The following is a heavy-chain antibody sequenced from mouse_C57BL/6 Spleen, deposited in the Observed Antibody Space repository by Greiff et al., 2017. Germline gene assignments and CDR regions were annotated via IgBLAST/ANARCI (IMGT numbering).Heavy chain of an antibody. V-gene: IGHV1-52*01. CDR1: GYTFTSYW. CDR2: IDPSDSET. CDR3: ARHYGSSYNSFDY. Sequence: VQLQQPGAELVRPGSSVKLSCKASGYTFTSYWMHWVKQRPIQGLEWIGNIDPSDSETHYNQKFKDKATLTVDKSSSTAYMQLSSLTSEYSAVYYCARHYGSSYNSFDYGGKGTTLTVSS. J-gene: IGHJ2*01. D-gene: IGHD1-1*01.